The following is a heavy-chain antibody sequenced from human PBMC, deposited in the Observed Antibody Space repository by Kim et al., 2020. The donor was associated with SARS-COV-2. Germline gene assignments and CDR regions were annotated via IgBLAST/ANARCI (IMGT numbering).Heavy chain of an antibody. J-gene: IGHJ4*02. CDR3: AKDPGYSYGAESDY. CDR2: ISYDGSNK. V-gene: IGHV3-30*18. Sequence: GGSLRLSCAASGFTFSSYGMHWVRQAPGKGLEWVAVISYDGSNKYYADSVKGRFTISRDNSKNTLYLQMNSLRAEDTAVYYCAKDPGYSYGAESDYWGQGTMVTVSS. D-gene: IGHD5-18*01. CDR1: GFTFSSYG.